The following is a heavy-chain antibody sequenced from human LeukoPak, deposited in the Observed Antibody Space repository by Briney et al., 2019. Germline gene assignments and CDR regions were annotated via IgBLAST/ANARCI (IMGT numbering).Heavy chain of an antibody. Sequence: ASVKVSCKASGYTFTSYDINWVRQATGQGLEWMGWMNPNSGNTGYAQKFQGRVTITRNTSISTAYMELSSLRSADTAVYYCARSKGPGSGSYYNAPDYWGQGTLVTVSS. J-gene: IGHJ4*02. CDR1: GYTFTSYD. CDR2: MNPNSGNT. D-gene: IGHD3-10*01. CDR3: ARSKGPGSGSYYNAPDY. V-gene: IGHV1-8*03.